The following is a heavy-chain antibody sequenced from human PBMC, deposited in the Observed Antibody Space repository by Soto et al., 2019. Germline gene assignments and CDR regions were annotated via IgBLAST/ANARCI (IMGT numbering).Heavy chain of an antibody. D-gene: IGHD3-10*01. CDR2: MLYSGNT. CDR3: ARHAPYGPIDY. J-gene: IGHJ4*02. Sequence: PSETLSLTCTVSGDSISSSTYYWVWIRQSPGKGPEWIGSMLYSGNTYYNPSLKNRVTRSVDTSENQFSLKLSSVTVADTAVYYCARHAPYGPIDYWGQGTLVT. V-gene: IGHV4-39*01. CDR1: GDSISSSTYY.